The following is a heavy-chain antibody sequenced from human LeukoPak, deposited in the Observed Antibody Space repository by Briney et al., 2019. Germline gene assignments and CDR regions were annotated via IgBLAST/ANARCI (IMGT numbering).Heavy chain of an antibody. Sequence: PGGSLRLSCAASRFTFRNYGMHWVRQAPGKGLEWVAVISYDGSNKYYADSVKGRFTISRDNSKNTLYLQMNSLRAKDTAVYYCAKGSYGSGSLFYFDHWGQGTLVTVSS. J-gene: IGHJ4*02. CDR1: RFTFRNYG. D-gene: IGHD3-10*01. V-gene: IGHV3-30*18. CDR3: AKGSYGSGSLFYFDH. CDR2: ISYDGSNK.